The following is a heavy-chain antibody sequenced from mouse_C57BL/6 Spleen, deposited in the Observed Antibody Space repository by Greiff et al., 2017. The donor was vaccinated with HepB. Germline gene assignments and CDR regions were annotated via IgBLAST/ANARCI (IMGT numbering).Heavy chain of an antibody. CDR2: ISDGGSYT. J-gene: IGHJ3*01. CDR1: GFTFSSYA. V-gene: IGHV5-4*03. D-gene: IGHD2-4*01. CDR3: ASVYYDYDPFAY. Sequence: EVKLMESGGGLVKPGGSLKLSCAASGFTFSSYAMSWVRQTPEKRLEWVATISDGGSYTYYPDNVKGRFTISRDNAKNNLYLQMSHLKSEDTAMYYCASVYYDYDPFAYWGQGTLVTVSA.